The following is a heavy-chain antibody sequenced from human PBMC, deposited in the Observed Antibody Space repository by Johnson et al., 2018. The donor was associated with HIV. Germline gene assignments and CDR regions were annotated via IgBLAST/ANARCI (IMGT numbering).Heavy chain of an antibody. CDR1: GFTLSSYD. CDR2: IDTAGDT. V-gene: IGHV3-13*01. D-gene: IGHD3-3*01. Sequence: VQLVESGGGLVQPGGSLRLSCAASGFTLSSYDMHWVRQVTGKGLEWVSGIDTAGDTYYPGSVKGRFTISRENAKNSLYLQMNSLRAGDTAAYYCARGFVTIFGVDGFDIWGQGTMVTVSS. J-gene: IGHJ3*02. CDR3: ARGFVTIFGVDGFDI.